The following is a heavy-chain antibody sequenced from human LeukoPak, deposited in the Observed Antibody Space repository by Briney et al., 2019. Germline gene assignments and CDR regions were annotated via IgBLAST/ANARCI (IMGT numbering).Heavy chain of an antibody. J-gene: IGHJ4*02. V-gene: IGHV1-3*01. D-gene: IGHD1-26*01. Sequence: ASVKVSCKASGNTFTSYAMHWVRQAPGQRLEWMGWINAGNGNTKYSQKFQGRVTITRDTSASTAYMELSSLRSEDTAVYYCARALLIVGATWPDYWGQGTLVTVSS. CDR1: GNTFTSYA. CDR2: INAGNGNT. CDR3: ARALLIVGATWPDY.